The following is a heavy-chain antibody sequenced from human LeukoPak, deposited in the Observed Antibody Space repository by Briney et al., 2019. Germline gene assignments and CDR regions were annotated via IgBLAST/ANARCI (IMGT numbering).Heavy chain of an antibody. CDR1: GGSISSYY. V-gene: IGHV4-59*01. CDR3: ARLSGDPGPEAFDI. D-gene: IGHD1-14*01. J-gene: IGHJ3*02. CDR2: IYYSGST. Sequence: SETLSLTCTVSGGSISSYYWSWIRQPPGKGLEWIGYIYYSGSTNYNPPLKSRVTISVDTSKNQFSLKLSSVTAADTAVYYCARLSGDPGPEAFDIWGQGTMVTVSS.